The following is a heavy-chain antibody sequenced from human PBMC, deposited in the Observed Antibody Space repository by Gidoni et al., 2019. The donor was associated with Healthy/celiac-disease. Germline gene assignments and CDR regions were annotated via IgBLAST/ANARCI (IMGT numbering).Heavy chain of an antibody. V-gene: IGHV3-11*01. D-gene: IGHD6-6*01. CDR3: ARYPIAAPDY. Sequence: QVQLVESGGGLVKPGGSLRSSCAASGFTFSDYYMSWIRQSPGKGLDGISYSSSSGSTIYDGDSVKARVTISRDNAKNSLYLQMNSLRAEDTAVYYCARYPIAAPDYWGQGTLVTVSS. CDR2: SSSSGSTI. J-gene: IGHJ4*02. CDR1: GFTFSDYY.